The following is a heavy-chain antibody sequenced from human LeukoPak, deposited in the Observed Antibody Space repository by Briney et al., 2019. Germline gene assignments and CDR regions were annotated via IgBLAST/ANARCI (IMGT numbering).Heavy chain of an antibody. D-gene: IGHD3-10*01. J-gene: IGHJ4*02. V-gene: IGHV4-39*01. CDR3: ASPMVRGVIGPYFDY. CDR2: IYYSGST. Sequence: KTSETLSLTCTVSGGSISSSSYYWGWIRQPPGKGLEWIGSIYYSGSTYYNPSLKSRVTISVDTSKNQFSLKLSSVTAADTAVYYCASPMVRGVIGPYFDYWGQGTLVTVSP. CDR1: GGSISSSSYY.